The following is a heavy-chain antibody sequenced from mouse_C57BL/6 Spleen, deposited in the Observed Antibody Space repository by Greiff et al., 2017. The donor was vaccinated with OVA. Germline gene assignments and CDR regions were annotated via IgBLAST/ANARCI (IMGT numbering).Heavy chain of an antibody. CDR2: ISSGSSTI. Sequence: EVQRVESGGGLVKPGGSLKLSCAASGFTFSDYGMHWVRQAPEKGLEWVAYISSGSSTIYYADTVKGRFTISRDNAKNTLFLQMTSLRSEDTAMYYCARPPFYYGSSYEYFDVWGTGTTVTVSS. J-gene: IGHJ1*03. D-gene: IGHD1-1*01. V-gene: IGHV5-17*01. CDR1: GFTFSDYG. CDR3: ARPPFYYGSSYEYFDV.